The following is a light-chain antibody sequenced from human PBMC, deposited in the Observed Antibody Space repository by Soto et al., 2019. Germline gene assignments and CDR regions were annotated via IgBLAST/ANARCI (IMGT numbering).Light chain of an antibody. V-gene: IGKV3-20*01. J-gene: IGKJ2*01. CDR2: GAS. CDR3: HQYGSSLYT. Sequence: EIVLTQSPGTLSLSPGERATLSCRASQSVSSYLAWYQQKPGQAPRLLIYGASSRATGIPDRFSGSGSGTDFTLTISRLEPEDFAVYHCHQYGSSLYTVGQGTKLEIK. CDR1: QSVSSY.